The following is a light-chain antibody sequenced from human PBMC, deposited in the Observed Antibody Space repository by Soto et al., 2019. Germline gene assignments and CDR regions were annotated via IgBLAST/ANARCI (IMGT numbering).Light chain of an antibody. CDR2: GVS. Sequence: IVMTQSPATLSVSPGERATLSCRASQSVSSNLAWYQQKPGQAPRLLIYGVSTRATGIPARFSGSGSGTEFTLTISSLQSEDFAVYYCQQYNNWPLTFGQGTKVDIK. V-gene: IGKV3-15*01. CDR1: QSVSSN. J-gene: IGKJ1*01. CDR3: QQYNNWPLT.